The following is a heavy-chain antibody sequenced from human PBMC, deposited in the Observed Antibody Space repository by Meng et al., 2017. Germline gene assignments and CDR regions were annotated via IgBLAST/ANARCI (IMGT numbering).Heavy chain of an antibody. D-gene: IGHD2-15*01. CDR2: INPKSGAT. Sequence: ASVKVSCKASGYTFTTYYMHWVRQAPGQGLEWMGWINPKSGATTYAQKFQGRVAMTRDTSISTVYMELSRLRSDDTAVYYCENNNLGGRFDYWGQGKPVTVSS. J-gene: IGHJ4*02. CDR3: ENNNLGGRFDY. V-gene: IGHV1-2*02. CDR1: GYTFTTYY.